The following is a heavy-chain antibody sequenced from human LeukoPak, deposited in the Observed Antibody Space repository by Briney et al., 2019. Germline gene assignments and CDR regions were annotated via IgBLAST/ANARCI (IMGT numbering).Heavy chain of an antibody. CDR1: GSSFTSYW. D-gene: IGHD2-15*01. CDR3: ARQVVVAAIYYFDY. Sequence: PGESLQISCQGSGSSFTSYWIGWVRQLPGKGLEWMGIIYPGDSDTRNSPSFQGQVTISADKSISTAYLQWSSLKASDTAMYYCARQVVVAAIYYFDYWGQGTLVTVSS. V-gene: IGHV5-51*01. CDR2: IYPGDSDT. J-gene: IGHJ4*02.